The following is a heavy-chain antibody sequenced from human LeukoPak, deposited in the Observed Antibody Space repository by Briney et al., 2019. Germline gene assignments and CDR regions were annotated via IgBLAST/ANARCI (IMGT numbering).Heavy chain of an antibody. CDR3: AKDKLATIPTSDY. J-gene: IGHJ4*02. D-gene: IGHD5-24*01. CDR2: ISADSATT. V-gene: IGHV3-23*01. CDR1: GFNFGSYS. Sequence: GGSLRLSCAASGFNFGSYSMTWVRQAPGKGLEWVSVISADSATTFYADSVKGRFTLSRDNSKNTLYLQMNSLRAEDTAVYYCAKDKLATIPTSDYWGQGTLVTVSS.